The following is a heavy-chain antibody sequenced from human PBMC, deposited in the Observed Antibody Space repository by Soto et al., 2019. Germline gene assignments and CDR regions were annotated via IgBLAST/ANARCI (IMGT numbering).Heavy chain of an antibody. D-gene: IGHD2-8*02. Sequence: GGSLRLSCAASGFTFSSYAMHWVRQAPGKGLEYVSAISSNGGSTYYADSVKGRFTISRDNSKNTLYLQMGSLRAEDMAVYYCERSIMGRFGTPWWWYGMDVWGQGTTVTVSS. V-gene: IGHV3-64*02. CDR2: ISSNGGST. J-gene: IGHJ6*02. CDR1: GFTFSSYA. CDR3: ERSIMGRFGTPWWWYGMDV.